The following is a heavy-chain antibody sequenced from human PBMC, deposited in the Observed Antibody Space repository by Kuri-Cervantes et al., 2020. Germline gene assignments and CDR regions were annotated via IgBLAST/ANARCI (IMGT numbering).Heavy chain of an antibody. J-gene: IGHJ4*02. CDR3: AKVAQAYFDY. V-gene: IGHV1-18*03. CDR1: GYAFINHG. CDR2: ISIYNGHT. Sequence: ASVKVSCKASGYAFINHGITWVRQAPGQGLEWMGWISIYNGHTNYAQKFQDRVTMTTDTSTSTAYMELTSLTSDDMAVYYCAKVAQAYFDYWGQGTLVTVSS.